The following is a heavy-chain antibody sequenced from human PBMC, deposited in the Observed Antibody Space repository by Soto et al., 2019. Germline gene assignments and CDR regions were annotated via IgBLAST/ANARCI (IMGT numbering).Heavy chain of an antibody. CDR3: AKEGEDIVVVPAAIGPYYYYGMDV. CDR2: ISYDGSNK. CDR1: GFTFSSYG. J-gene: IGHJ6*02. D-gene: IGHD2-2*01. Sequence: QVQLVESGGGVVQPGRSLRLSCAASGFTFSSYGMHWVRQAPGKGLEWVAVISYDGSNKYYADSVKGRFTISRDNSKNTLDPQMNSLRAEDTAVYYCAKEGEDIVVVPAAIGPYYYYGMDVWGQGTTVTVSS. V-gene: IGHV3-30*18.